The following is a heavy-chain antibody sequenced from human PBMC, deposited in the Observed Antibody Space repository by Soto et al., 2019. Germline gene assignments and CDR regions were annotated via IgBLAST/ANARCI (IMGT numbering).Heavy chain of an antibody. CDR2: IYYSGST. CDR3: ARVPDYDILTGYPWFDP. D-gene: IGHD3-9*01. Sequence: PSETLSLTCTVSGGSISSGGYYWSWIRQHPGKGLEWIGYIYYSGSTYYNPSLKSRVTISVDTSKNQFSLKLSSVTAADTAVYYCARVPDYDILTGYPWFDPWGQGTLVTVSS. V-gene: IGHV4-31*03. J-gene: IGHJ5*02. CDR1: GGSISSGGYY.